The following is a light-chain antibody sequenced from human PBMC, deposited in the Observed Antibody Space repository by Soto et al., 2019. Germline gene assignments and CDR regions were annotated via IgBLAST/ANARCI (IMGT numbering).Light chain of an antibody. V-gene: IGKV1-8*01. Sequence: AIRMTQSPSSLSASTGDRVTITCRASQGISSYLAWYQQKPGKAPKLLIYAASTLQSGVPSRFSGSGSGTDFTLTISSPQPEDFATYYCPQINSYPYTFGQGTKVDIK. CDR1: QGISSY. CDR3: PQINSYPYT. CDR2: AAS. J-gene: IGKJ2*01.